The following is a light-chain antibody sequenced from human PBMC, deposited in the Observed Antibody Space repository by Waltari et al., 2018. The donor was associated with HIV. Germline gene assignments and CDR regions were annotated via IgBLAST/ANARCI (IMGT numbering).Light chain of an antibody. V-gene: IGLV1-51*01. CDR2: DNN. J-gene: IGLJ1*01. CDR1: SSNIGNNY. Sequence: QSVLTQPPSVSAAPGQKVTIPCSGISSNIGNNYVSWYQQFPGTAPKLLIYDNNKRPSGIPDRFSGSKSGTSATLAITGLQTGDEADYYCGTWDSSLSAGGVFGTGTKVTVL. CDR3: GTWDSSLSAGGV.